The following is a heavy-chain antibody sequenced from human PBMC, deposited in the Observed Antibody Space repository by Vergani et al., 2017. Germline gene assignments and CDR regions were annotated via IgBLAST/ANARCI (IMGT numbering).Heavy chain of an antibody. CDR3: ARGDYGDYAEYFQH. V-gene: IGHV3-30*02. D-gene: IGHD4-17*01. J-gene: IGHJ1*01. Sequence: QVQLVESGGGVVQPGGSLRLSCAASGFTFSSYGMHWVRQAPGKGLEWVAFIRYDGSNKYYADSVKGRFTISRDNSKNTLYLQMNSLRAEDTAVYYCARGDYGDYAEYFQHWGQGTLVTVSS. CDR2: IRYDGSNK. CDR1: GFTFSSYG.